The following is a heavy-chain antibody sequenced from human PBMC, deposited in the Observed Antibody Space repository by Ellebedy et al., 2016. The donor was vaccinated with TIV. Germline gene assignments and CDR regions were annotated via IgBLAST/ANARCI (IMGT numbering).Heavy chain of an antibody. J-gene: IGHJ4*02. CDR1: GFTFSDYY. D-gene: IGHD5-18*01. Sequence: GESLKISXAASGFTFSDYYMSWIRQAPGKGLEWVSYISSSGSTIYYADSVKGRFTISRDNAKNSLYLQMNSLRAEDTALYYCAKVGYSYGYEVGGYFDYWGQGTLVTVSS. V-gene: IGHV3-11*01. CDR2: ISSSGSTI. CDR3: AKVGYSYGYEVGGYFDY.